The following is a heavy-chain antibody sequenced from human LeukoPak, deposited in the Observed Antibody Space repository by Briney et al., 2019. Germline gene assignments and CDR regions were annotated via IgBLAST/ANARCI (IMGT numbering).Heavy chain of an antibody. J-gene: IGHJ6*02. CDR3: AREDLEWLLSNYYGMDV. D-gene: IGHD3-3*01. CDR1: GVTFSSYV. CDR2: ISGSGGGT. Sequence: GGSLRLSCEASGVTFSSYVMSWVRQAPGKGPEWVSGISGSGGGTYYADSVKGRFAISRDNSKNTLYLQMNSLRAEDTAVYYCAREDLEWLLSNYYGMDVWGQGTTVTVSS. V-gene: IGHV3-23*01.